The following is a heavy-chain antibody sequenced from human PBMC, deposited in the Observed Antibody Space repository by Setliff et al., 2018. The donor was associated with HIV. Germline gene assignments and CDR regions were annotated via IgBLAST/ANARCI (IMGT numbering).Heavy chain of an antibody. CDR3: ARDRLWFGEDYYYDGMDV. J-gene: IGHJ6*02. CDR1: GVSINTYY. CDR2: FHYTGGT. Sequence: ETLSLTCSVSGVSINTYYWTWVRQSGTGLEWIGYFHYTGGTSYNPSLTRRVTISADTSKNQFSLKLSSVTAADTAVYYCARDRLWFGEDYYYDGMDVWGQGTTVTVSS. D-gene: IGHD3-10*01. V-gene: IGHV4-59*12.